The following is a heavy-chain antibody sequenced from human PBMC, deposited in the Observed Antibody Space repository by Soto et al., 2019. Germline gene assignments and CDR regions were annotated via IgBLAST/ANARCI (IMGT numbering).Heavy chain of an antibody. CDR3: ARESCGDCYSGQHAFDI. D-gene: IGHD2-21*02. J-gene: IGHJ3*02. V-gene: IGHV1-18*01. CDR2: ISPYNGTT. CDR1: GCTFTSYG. Sequence: ASVKVSCKASGCTFTSYGISWVRQAPGQGLEWMGWISPYNGTTNYAQKLQGRVTITADESTSTAYMELSSLRSEDTAVYYCARESCGDCYSGQHAFDIWGQGTMVTVSS.